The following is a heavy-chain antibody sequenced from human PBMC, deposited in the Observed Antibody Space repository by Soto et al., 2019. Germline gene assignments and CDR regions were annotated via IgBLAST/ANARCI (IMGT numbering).Heavy chain of an antibody. V-gene: IGHV4-39*01. CDR2: IHYSGRS. CDR3: ARQGGYYSDSSGTFDY. D-gene: IGHD3-22*01. Sequence: SETLSLTCSVSGDSISNNNYYWAWIRQPPGKGLEWIGVIHYSGRSYSNPSLKSRVTMSKDRPKNQFSLKLNFVTAADTALFYFARQGGYYSDSSGTFDYWGQGTPVTVSS. CDR1: GDSISNNNYY. J-gene: IGHJ4*02.